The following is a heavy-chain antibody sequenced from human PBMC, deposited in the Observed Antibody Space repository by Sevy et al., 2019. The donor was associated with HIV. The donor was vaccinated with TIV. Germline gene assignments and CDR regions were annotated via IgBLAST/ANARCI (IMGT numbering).Heavy chain of an antibody. CDR3: ARQRASSGYFYFDS. V-gene: IGHV4-30-4*01. J-gene: IGHJ4*02. D-gene: IGHD3-22*01. CDR1: GGSISSGDYY. CDR2: IFNSGST. Sequence: SETLSLTCTVSGGSISSGDYYRSWIRQAPGKGLEWIGYIFNSGSTYFNPSLKSRVTISLDTSKSQFSLRLSSVTAADTAVFYCARQRASSGYFYFDSWGQGTLVTVSS.